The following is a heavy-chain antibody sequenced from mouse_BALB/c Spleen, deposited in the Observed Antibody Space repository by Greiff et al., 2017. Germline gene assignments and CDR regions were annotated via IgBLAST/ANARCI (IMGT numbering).Heavy chain of an antibody. CDR3: ARSPTTATWFAY. J-gene: IGHJ3*01. CDR2: ISSGSSTI. CDR1: GFTFSSFG. Sequence: EVQLVESGGGLVQPGGSRKLSCAASGFTFSSFGMHWVRQAPEKGLEWVAYISSGSSTIYYADTVKGRFTISRDNPKNTLFLQMTSLRSEDTAMYYCARSPTTATWFAYWGQGTLVTVSA. D-gene: IGHD1-2*01. V-gene: IGHV5-17*02.